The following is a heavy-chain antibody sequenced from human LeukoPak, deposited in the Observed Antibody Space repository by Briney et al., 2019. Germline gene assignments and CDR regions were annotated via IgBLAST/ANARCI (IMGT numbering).Heavy chain of an antibody. CDR1: IGSISSYY. J-gene: IGHJ6*04. Sequence: PSETLSLTCTVSIGSISSYYGIWIRQPPGKGGEWIVYIFYSGSTKYNPSLKSGVTTSVDTTKNQFSLQLSSGPAADTAAYYCGGGGLGGSGYKYGMGVWGTGTTVTVSS. D-gene: IGHD6-19*01. V-gene: IGHV4-59*01. CDR2: IFYSGST. CDR3: GGGGLGGSGYKYGMGV.